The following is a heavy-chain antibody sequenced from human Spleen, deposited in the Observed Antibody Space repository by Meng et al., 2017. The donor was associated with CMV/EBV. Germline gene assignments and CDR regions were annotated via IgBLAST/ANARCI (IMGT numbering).Heavy chain of an antibody. CDR2: IIPIFGTA. Sequence: SVKVSCKASGGTFSSYAISWVRQAPGQGLEWMGGIIPIFGTANYAQKFQGRVTITTDESTSTAYMELSSLRSDDTAMYYCARDPTGYCSSTSCYTKGNWFDPWGQGTLVTVSS. D-gene: IGHD2-2*02. V-gene: IGHV1-69*05. J-gene: IGHJ5*02. CDR3: ARDPTGYCSSTSCYTKGNWFDP. CDR1: GGTFSSYA.